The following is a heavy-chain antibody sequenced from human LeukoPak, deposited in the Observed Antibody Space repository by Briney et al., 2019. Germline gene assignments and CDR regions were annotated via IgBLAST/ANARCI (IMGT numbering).Heavy chain of an antibody. J-gene: IGHJ4*02. CDR3: ARTGMGATTLDY. Sequence: SETLSLTCTVSGGSISSYYWSWIRQPPGKGLEWIGYIYYSGSTNYNPSLKSRVTISVDTSKNQFSLKLSSVTAADTAVYYCARTGMGATTLDYWGQGTLVTVSS. CDR2: IYYSGST. CDR1: GGSISSYY. V-gene: IGHV4-59*12. D-gene: IGHD1-26*01.